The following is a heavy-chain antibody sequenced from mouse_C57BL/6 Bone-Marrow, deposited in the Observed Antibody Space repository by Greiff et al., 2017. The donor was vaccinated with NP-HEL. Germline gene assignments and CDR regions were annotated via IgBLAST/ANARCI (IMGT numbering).Heavy chain of an antibody. J-gene: IGHJ4*01. CDR3: ARDMENLLYPLYAMDY. CDR2: ISDGGSYT. Sequence: EVKVVESGGGLVKPGGSLKLSCAASGFTFSSYAMSWVRQTPEKRLEWVATISDGGSYTYYPDNVKGRFTISRDNAKNNLYLQMSHLKSEDTAMYYCARDMENLLYPLYAMDYWGQGTSVTVSS. V-gene: IGHV5-4*01. D-gene: IGHD2-1*01. CDR1: GFTFSSYA.